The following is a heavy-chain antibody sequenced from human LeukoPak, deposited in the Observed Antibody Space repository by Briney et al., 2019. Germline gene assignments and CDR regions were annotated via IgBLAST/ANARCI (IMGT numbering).Heavy chain of an antibody. J-gene: IGHJ4*02. CDR2: INHSGST. CDR3: ARVSIAVAVDY. D-gene: IGHD6-19*01. CDR1: GGSFSGYY. V-gene: IGHV4-34*01. Sequence: PSETLSLTCAVYGGSFSGYYWSWIRQPPGKGLEWIGEINHSGSTNYNPSLKSRVTISVDTSKNQFSLKLSSVIAADTAVYYCARVSIAVAVDYWGQGTLVTVSS.